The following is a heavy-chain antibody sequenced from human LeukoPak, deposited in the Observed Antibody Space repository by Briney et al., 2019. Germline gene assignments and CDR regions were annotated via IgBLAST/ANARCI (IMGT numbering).Heavy chain of an antibody. Sequence: PGGSLRLSCAASGFTFSSYGMHRVRQAPGKGLEWVEVISYDGSNKYYADSVKGRFTISRDNSKNTLYLQMNSLRAEDTAVYYCAKDRQLVATFHYWGQGTLVTVSS. CDR3: AKDRQLVATFHY. J-gene: IGHJ4*02. D-gene: IGHD6-6*01. V-gene: IGHV3-30*18. CDR1: GFTFSSYG. CDR2: ISYDGSNK.